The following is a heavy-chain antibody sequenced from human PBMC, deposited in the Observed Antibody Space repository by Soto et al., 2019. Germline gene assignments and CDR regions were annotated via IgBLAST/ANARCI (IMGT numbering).Heavy chain of an antibody. J-gene: IGHJ4*02. V-gene: IGHV4-34*01. Sequence: TSETLSLTCAVYGGSFSGYYWSWIRQPPGKGLEWIGEINHSGSTNYNPSLKSRVTISVDTSKNQFSLKLSSVTAADTAVYYCARRVYGSGSYYGYWGQGTLVTVSS. CDR1: GGSFSGYY. CDR2: INHSGST. CDR3: ARRVYGSGSYYGY. D-gene: IGHD3-10*01.